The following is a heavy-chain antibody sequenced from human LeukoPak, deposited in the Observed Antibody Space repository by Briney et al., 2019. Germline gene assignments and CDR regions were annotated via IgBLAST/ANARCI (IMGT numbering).Heavy chain of an antibody. Sequence: GGSLRLSCAASGFTFSSYSMNWVRQAPGRGLEWVSSISSSSSYIYCADSVKGRFTISRDNAKNSLYLQMNSLRAEDTAVYYCARDRVGATPWSVDYWGQGTLVTVSS. CDR2: ISSSSSYI. CDR3: ARDRVGATPWSVDY. CDR1: GFTFSSYS. V-gene: IGHV3-21*01. D-gene: IGHD1-26*01. J-gene: IGHJ4*02.